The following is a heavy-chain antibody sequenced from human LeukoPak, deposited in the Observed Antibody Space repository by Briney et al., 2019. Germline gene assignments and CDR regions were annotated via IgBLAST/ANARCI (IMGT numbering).Heavy chain of an antibody. Sequence: SVKVSCKASGYTFTAYFMHWVRQAPGQGLEWMGRINLSFGTANDAQKFQGRVTITADETTSKAYMDLSSLRSADTAVYYCARVEGELRFLEGCWFDPWGQGTLVTVSS. CDR1: GYTFTAYF. J-gene: IGHJ5*02. CDR3: ARVEGELRFLEGCWFDP. V-gene: IGHV1-69*13. D-gene: IGHD3-3*01. CDR2: INLSFGTA.